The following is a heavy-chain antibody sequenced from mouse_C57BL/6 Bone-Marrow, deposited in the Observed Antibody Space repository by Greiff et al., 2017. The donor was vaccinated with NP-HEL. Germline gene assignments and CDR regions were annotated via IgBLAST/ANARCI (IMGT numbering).Heavy chain of an antibody. Sequence: EVHLVESGGDLVKPGGSLKLSCAASGFTFSSYGMSWVRQTPDKRLEWVATISSGGSYTYYPDSVKGRFTISRDNAKNTLYLQMSSLKSEDTAMYYCARHGGGDYGYDGTWFAYWGQGTLVTVSA. D-gene: IGHD2-2*01. CDR1: GFTFSSYG. V-gene: IGHV5-6*01. J-gene: IGHJ3*01. CDR3: ARHGGGDYGYDGTWFAY. CDR2: ISSGGSYT.